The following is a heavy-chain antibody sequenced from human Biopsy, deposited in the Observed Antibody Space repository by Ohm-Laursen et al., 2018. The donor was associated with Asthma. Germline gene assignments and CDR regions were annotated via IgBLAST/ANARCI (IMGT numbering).Heavy chain of an antibody. D-gene: IGHD6-19*01. Sequence: SLRLSCAASGFAVSRDYMFWVRQAPGKGLEWVSVIYSGGTSHTADSVRGRFTISRDFSKSTLYLQMNSLRAEDTAVYYCSREEPTSGWYQGSILRWGQGTLVTVSS. V-gene: IGHV3-66*02. CDR3: SREEPTSGWYQGSILR. CDR1: GFAVSRDY. CDR2: IYSGGTS. J-gene: IGHJ4*02.